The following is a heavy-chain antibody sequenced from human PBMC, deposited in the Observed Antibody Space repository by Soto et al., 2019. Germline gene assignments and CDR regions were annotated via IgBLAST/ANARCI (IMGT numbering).Heavy chain of an antibody. CDR3: ASEASIAAAGPDVFDF. J-gene: IGHJ3*01. CDR2: IYSGGST. D-gene: IGHD6-13*01. V-gene: IGHV3-53*01. CDR1: GFTVSSNY. Sequence: PGGSLRLSCAASGFTVSSNYMSWVRQAPGKGLEWVSVIYSGGSTYYADSVKGRFTISRDNSKNTLYLQMNSLRAEDTAVYYCASEASIAAAGPDVFDFRGQGSSVIVSS.